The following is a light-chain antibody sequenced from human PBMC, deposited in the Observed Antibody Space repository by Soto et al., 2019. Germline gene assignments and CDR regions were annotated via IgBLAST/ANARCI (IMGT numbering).Light chain of an antibody. V-gene: IGKV1-33*01. Sequence: IRMTQSPSSLSASVGDTVSITCRAHKDSKKYLNWLQQRPGTAPKLLIYDASKLETGVPSRFSGRGSGTDFTLTINNLQPEDIATYYCQQYDVLPYAFGQGTKVEI. CDR2: DAS. CDR1: KDSKKY. J-gene: IGKJ2*01. CDR3: QQYDVLPYA.